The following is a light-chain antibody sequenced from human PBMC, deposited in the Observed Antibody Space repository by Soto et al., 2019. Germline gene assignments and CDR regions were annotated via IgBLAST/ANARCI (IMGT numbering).Light chain of an antibody. CDR3: QERSNWPPH. J-gene: IGKJ3*01. CDR2: DAS. CDR1: QSVSSY. V-gene: IGKV3-11*01. Sequence: EIVLTQSPATLSLSPGERATLSCRASQSVSSYLTWFQQKPGQAPRLLIYDASNRATGIPARFSGSGSGTDFTLTISSLEPEDFAVYYGQERSNWPPHFGPGTKVDIK.